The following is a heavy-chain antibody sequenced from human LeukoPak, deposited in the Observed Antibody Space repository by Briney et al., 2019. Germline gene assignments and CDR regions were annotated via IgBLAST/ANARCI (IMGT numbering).Heavy chain of an antibody. CDR3: AKSAIVVVVAAPVY. CDR2: ISGNGGTT. J-gene: IGHJ4*02. Sequence: GGSLRLSCAASGFTFSSYAMSWVRQAPGKGLEWVSAISGNGGTTYYADSVEGRFTISRDNPQNTLYLQMNSLRAEDTAVYYCAKSAIVVVVAAPVYWGQGTLVTVSS. V-gene: IGHV3-23*01. CDR1: GFTFSSYA. D-gene: IGHD2-15*01.